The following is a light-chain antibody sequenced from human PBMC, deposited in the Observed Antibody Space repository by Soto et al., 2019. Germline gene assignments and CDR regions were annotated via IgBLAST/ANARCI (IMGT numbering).Light chain of an antibody. J-gene: IGKJ4*01. CDR3: QQYDNWPVT. CDR1: QSVSSN. Sequence: EIVMTQSPATLSVSPGERATLSCRASQSVSSNLAWYQHKPGQAPRLLIYGASTGATGIPARFSGSGSGTEFTLTIYSLQSEDSALYYCQQYDNWPVTFGGGTKVDI. CDR2: GAS. V-gene: IGKV3-15*01.